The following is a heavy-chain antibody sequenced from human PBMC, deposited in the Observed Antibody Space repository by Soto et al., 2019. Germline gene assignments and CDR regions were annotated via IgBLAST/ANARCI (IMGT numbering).Heavy chain of an antibody. CDR3: ARGAGHYFDY. CDR2: INTKSGGT. V-gene: IGHV1-2*02. J-gene: IGHJ4*02. CDR1: GYTFTGQY. Sequence: QVQLVQSGAEVKKPGASVKVSCKASGYTFTGQYIHWVRQAPGQGLEWMGWINTKSGGTMYAQKFQGTVTTTRDTSTRTAYMELNRLGSDDTAVYYCARGAGHYFDYWGQGTLVTVSS. D-gene: IGHD3-10*01.